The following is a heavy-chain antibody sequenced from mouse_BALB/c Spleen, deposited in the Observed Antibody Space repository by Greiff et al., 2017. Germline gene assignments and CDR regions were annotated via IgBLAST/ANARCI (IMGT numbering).Heavy chain of an antibody. CDR3: ARLDSSGYYFDY. J-gene: IGHJ2*01. D-gene: IGHD3-2*01. V-gene: IGHV3-6*02. CDR2: ISYDGSN. Sequence: EVKLMESGPGLVKPSQSLSLTCSVTGYSITSGYYWNWIRQFPGNKLEWMGYISYDGSNNYNPSLKNRISITRDTSKNQFFLKLNSVTTEDTATYYCARLDSSGYYFDYWGQGTTLTVSS. CDR1: GYSITSGYY.